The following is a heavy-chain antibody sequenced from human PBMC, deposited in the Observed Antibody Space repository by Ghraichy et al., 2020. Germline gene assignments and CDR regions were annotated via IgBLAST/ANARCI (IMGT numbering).Heavy chain of an antibody. D-gene: IGHD5-12*01. V-gene: IGHV2-5*02. Sequence: SGPTLVKPTQTLTLTCTFSGFSLNSGGLGVAWIRQPPGKALEWLTLIYWDGDERYSPSVKSRLTITKDSSENQVVLTMTNMDPGDTATYYCAHRNLYRGSIGYSFDYWGPGILVTVSS. CDR2: IYWDGDE. CDR1: GFSLNSGGLG. J-gene: IGHJ4*02. CDR3: AHRNLYRGSIGYSFDY.